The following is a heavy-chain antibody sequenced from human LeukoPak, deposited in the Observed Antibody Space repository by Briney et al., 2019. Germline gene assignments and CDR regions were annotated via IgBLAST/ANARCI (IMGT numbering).Heavy chain of an antibody. CDR1: GYTLTELS. Sequence: ASVKVSCQVSGYTLTELSMHWVRQAPGKGLEWMGGFDPEDGETIYAQKFQGRVTMTEDTSTDTAYMELSSLRSEDTAVYYCATEVLRYFDWLLECWGQGTLVTVSS. CDR2: FDPEDGET. J-gene: IGHJ4*02. V-gene: IGHV1-24*01. D-gene: IGHD3-9*01. CDR3: ATEVLRYFDWLLEC.